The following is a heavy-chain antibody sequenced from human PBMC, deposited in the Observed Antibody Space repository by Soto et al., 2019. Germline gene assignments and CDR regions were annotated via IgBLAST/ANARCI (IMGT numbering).Heavy chain of an antibody. Sequence: EVQLVESGGGLVQPGGSLRLSCAASGFTFSIYWMHWVRQVPGKGLEWVSRMNTDGSRTSYADSARGRFVISRDDAKSTLYLQMNNLRAEDTAVYYCARGDGAQYDGHGYLGRHWGQGPLVTVSS. CDR3: ARGDGAQYDGHGYLGRH. CDR1: GFTFSIYW. V-gene: IGHV3-74*01. J-gene: IGHJ4*02. D-gene: IGHD5-18*01. CDR2: MNTDGSRT.